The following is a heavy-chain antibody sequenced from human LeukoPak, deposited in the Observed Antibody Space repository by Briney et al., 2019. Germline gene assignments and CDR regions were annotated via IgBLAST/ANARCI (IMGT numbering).Heavy chain of an antibody. Sequence: GGSLRLSCAASGFTFSSYAMTWVRQAPGKGLEWISGISGSGASTYYADSVTGRFTISRDNSRNTLYLQMNSLRGDDTAVYYCAKDVGKWESLHFFDYWGQGTLVTVSS. CDR2: ISGSGAST. CDR3: AKDVGKWESLHFFDY. J-gene: IGHJ4*02. D-gene: IGHD1-26*01. CDR1: GFTFSSYA. V-gene: IGHV3-23*01.